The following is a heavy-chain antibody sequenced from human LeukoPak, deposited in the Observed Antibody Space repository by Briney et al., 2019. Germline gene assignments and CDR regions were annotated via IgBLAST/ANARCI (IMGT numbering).Heavy chain of an antibody. CDR2: IYHSGST. J-gene: IGHJ3*02. V-gene: IGHV4-4*02. Sequence: SETLSLTCAVSGGSISSSNWWSWVRQPPGKGLGWIGEIYHSGSTNYNPSLKSRVTISVDKSKNQFSLKLSSVTAADTAVYYCARRDGYCSGGSCYSDDAFDIWGQGTMVTVSS. D-gene: IGHD2-15*01. CDR1: GGSISSSNW. CDR3: ARRDGYCSGGSCYSDDAFDI.